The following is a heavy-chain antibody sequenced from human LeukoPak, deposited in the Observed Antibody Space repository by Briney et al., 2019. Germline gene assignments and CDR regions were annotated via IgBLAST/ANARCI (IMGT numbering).Heavy chain of an antibody. D-gene: IGHD6-19*01. Sequence: EASVKASCKASGYTFTSYAMNWVRQAPGQGLEWMGWINTNTGNPTYAQGFTGRFVFSLDTSVSTAYLQISSLKAEDTAVYYCARGRRHSSGDWFDPWGQGTLVTVSS. V-gene: IGHV7-4-1*02. J-gene: IGHJ5*02. CDR2: INTNTGNP. CDR1: GYTFTSYA. CDR3: ARGRRHSSGDWFDP.